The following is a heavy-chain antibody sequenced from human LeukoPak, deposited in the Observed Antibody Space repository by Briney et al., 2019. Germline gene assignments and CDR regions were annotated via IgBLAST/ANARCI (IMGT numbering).Heavy chain of an antibody. V-gene: IGHV3-48*04. J-gene: IGHJ4*02. CDR3: ASSNGHLDN. CDR2: ITGSSSTI. CDR1: GFTFSIYS. Sequence: GGSLRLSCAASGFTFSIYSMNWVRQAPGKGLEWLSYITGSSSTIYYADSVKGRFTISRDNAQNSLYLQMSSLRAEDTAVYYCASSNGHLDNWGQGTLVTVSS. D-gene: IGHD2-8*01.